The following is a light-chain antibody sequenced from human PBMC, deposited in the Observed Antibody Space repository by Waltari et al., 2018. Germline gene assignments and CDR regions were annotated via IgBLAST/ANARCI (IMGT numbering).Light chain of an antibody. CDR3: QQYHSYPLS. V-gene: IGKV1-16*02. J-gene: IGKJ4*01. CDR2: AAS. Sequence: DIQMTQSPSSLSASVGDRVTITWRAGQGISNSLAWFQQKPGKAPPSLFHAASSFRSGVPSKFSGSGSGKVFTLTISSLQPEDFATYCCQQYHSYPLSFGGGTKVEIK. CDR1: QGISNS.